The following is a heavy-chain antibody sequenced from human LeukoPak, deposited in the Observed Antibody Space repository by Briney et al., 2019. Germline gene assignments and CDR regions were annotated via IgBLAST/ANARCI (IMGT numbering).Heavy chain of an antibody. CDR1: GGTFSSYA. V-gene: IGHV1-69*13. J-gene: IGHJ4*02. Sequence: SVKVSCKASGGTFSSYAISWVRQAPGQGLEWMGGIIPIFGTANYAQKFQGRVTITADESTSTVYMELSSLRSEDTAVYYCARAGEDTAMVTSDYWGQGTLVTVSS. CDR3: ARAGEDTAMVTSDY. CDR2: IIPIFGTA. D-gene: IGHD5-18*01.